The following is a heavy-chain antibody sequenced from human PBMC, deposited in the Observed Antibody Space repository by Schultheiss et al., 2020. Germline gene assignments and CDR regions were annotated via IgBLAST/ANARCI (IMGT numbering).Heavy chain of an antibody. D-gene: IGHD2-15*01. V-gene: IGHV3-23*01. Sequence: GGSLRLSCAASGFTFSSYAMSWVRQAPGKGLEWVSAISGSGGSTYYADSVKGRFTISRDNSKNTLYLQMNSLRAEDTAVYYCAKAVDIVVVVAATPGNWFDPLGQGTLVTVSS. CDR3: AKAVDIVVVVAATPGNWFDP. CDR2: ISGSGGST. CDR1: GFTFSSYA. J-gene: IGHJ5*02.